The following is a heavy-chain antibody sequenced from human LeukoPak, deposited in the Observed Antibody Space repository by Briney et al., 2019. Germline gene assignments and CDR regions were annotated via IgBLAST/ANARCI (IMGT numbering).Heavy chain of an antibody. Sequence: VASVKVSCKASGYTFTSYGISWVRQAPGQGLEWMGWISAYNGNTNYAQKFQFRVTMTTDTSTSTAYMELRSLTSDDTAVYYCARDKAVTTEVTQYFQHWGKGTLVTVSS. V-gene: IGHV1-18*01. CDR2: ISAYNGNT. D-gene: IGHD4-11*01. J-gene: IGHJ1*01. CDR1: GYTFTSYG. CDR3: ARDKAVTTEVTQYFQH.